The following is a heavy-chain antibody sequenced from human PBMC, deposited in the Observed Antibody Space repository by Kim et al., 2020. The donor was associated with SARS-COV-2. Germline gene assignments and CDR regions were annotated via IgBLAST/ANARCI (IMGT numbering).Heavy chain of an antibody. V-gene: IGHV5-51*01. CDR1: GYSFTSYW. J-gene: IGHJ3*02. D-gene: IGHD5-18*01. CDR2: IYPGDSDT. CDR3: ATPIGYGLPSDAFDI. Sequence: GESLKISCKGSGYSFTSYWIGWVRQMPGKGLEWMGIIYPGDSDTRYSPSFQGQVTISADKSISTAYLQWSSLKASDTAMYYCATPIGYGLPSDAFDIWGQGTMVTVSS.